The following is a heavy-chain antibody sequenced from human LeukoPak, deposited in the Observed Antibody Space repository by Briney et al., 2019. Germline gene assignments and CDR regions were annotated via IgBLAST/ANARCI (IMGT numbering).Heavy chain of an antibody. CDR2: MNPNSGNT. Sequence: GASVKVSCKASGYTFTSYDINWVRQATGQGLEWMGWMNPNSGNTGYAQKFQGRVTITRNTSISTAYMELSSLRSEDTAVYYCARVSCSSTSCYDDMDVWGKGTTVTVSS. CDR1: GYTFTSYD. D-gene: IGHD2-2*01. J-gene: IGHJ6*03. V-gene: IGHV1-8*03. CDR3: ARVSCSSTSCYDDMDV.